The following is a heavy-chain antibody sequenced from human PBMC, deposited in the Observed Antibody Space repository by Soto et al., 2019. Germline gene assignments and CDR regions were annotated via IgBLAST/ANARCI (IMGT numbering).Heavy chain of an antibody. CDR3: ARSRLGIDYYDNSAFYY. D-gene: IGHD3-22*01. CDR1: GFTFSSYA. J-gene: IGHJ4*02. V-gene: IGHV3-30-3*01. Sequence: GGSLRLSCAASGFTFSSYAMHWVRQAPGKGLEWVAVISYDGSNKYYADSVKGRFTISRDNSKNTLYLQMNSLRAEDTAVYYCARSRLGIDYYDNSAFYYWGQRTLVPVSS. CDR2: ISYDGSNK.